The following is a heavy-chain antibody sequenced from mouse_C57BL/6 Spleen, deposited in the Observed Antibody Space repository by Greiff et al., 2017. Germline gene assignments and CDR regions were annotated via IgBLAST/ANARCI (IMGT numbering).Heavy chain of an antibody. CDR2: ISYDGSN. J-gene: IGHJ3*01. V-gene: IGHV3-6*01. Sequence: ESGPGLVKPSQSLSLTCSVTGYSITSGYYWNWIRQFPGNKLEWMGYISYDGSNNYNPSLKNRISITRDTSKNQFFLKLNSVTTEDTATYYCAREDYGSNPFAYWGQGTLVTVSA. CDR1: GYSITSGYY. D-gene: IGHD1-1*01. CDR3: AREDYGSNPFAY.